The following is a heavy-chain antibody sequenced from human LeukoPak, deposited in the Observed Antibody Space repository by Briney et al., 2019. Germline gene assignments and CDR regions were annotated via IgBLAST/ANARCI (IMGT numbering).Heavy chain of an antibody. CDR3: ARRSYYDSGGYYYDF. CDR2: IYPDDSDT. CDR1: GYIFTNYW. J-gene: IGHJ4*02. D-gene: IGHD3-22*01. V-gene: IGHV5-51*01. Sequence: GESLKISCKGSGYIFTNYWIAWVRQMPGKGLEWMGIIYPDDSDTRYSPSFQGQVTISADKSISTAYLQWSSLKASDTAMYYCARRSYYDSGGYYYDFWGQGILVTVSS.